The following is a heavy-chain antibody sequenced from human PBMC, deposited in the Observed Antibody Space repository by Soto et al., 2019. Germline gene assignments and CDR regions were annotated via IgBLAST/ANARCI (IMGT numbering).Heavy chain of an antibody. D-gene: IGHD2-8*01. CDR3: TRDLKRMDY. J-gene: IGHJ4*02. V-gene: IGHV3-21*01. Sequence: GGSLRLSCAASGFTFSSDSMNWVRQAPGKGPEWVSSISSGSVYIYYADSVKGRFTISRDNAKNSLFLQMNSLRTEDTAVYYCTRDLKRMDYWGQGTLVTVSS. CDR1: GFTFSSDS. CDR2: ISSGSVYI.